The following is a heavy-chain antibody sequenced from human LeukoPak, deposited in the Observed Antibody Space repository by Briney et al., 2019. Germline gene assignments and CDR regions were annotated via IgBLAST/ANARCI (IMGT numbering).Heavy chain of an antibody. V-gene: IGHV4-31*03. D-gene: IGHD3-22*01. J-gene: IGHJ4*02. CDR3: ARKDYYDSNGLDY. Sequence: SQTLPLTCTVSGGSISSGGYYWSWLRQHPGKGLEWIGYIYYSGSTYYNPSLKSRVTISVDTSKNQFSLKLSSVTAADTAMYYCARKDYYDSNGLDYWGQGSLVTVSS. CDR2: IYYSGST. CDR1: GGSISSGGYY.